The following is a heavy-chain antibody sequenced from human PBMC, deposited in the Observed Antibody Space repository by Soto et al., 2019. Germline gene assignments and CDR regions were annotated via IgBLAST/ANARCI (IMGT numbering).Heavy chain of an antibody. J-gene: IGHJ4*02. CDR2: INHSGST. CDR1: GGSFSGYY. V-gene: IGHV4-34*01. D-gene: IGHD1-7*01. CDR3: ASDQTTGLFAS. Sequence: QVQLQQWGAGLLKPSETLSLTCAVYGGSFSGYYWTWIRQPPGTGLEWIGEINHSGSTNYNPSLKIRVTISVDTSKNQFSLKLPSVTAAAPAVSSCASDQTTGLFASWGQGTLVTVSS.